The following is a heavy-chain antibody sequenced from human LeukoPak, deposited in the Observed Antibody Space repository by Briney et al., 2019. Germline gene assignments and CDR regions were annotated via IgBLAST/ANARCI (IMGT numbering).Heavy chain of an antibody. D-gene: IGHD1-1*01. Sequence: GESLKISCKGSGYSFTSYWIGWVRQMPGKGLEWMGIIYPGDSDTRYSPSFQGQVTISADKSISTAYLQWSSLKASDTAMYYCARLESLQDYYYIMDVWGQGTTVTVSS. CDR3: ARLESLQDYYYIMDV. V-gene: IGHV5-51*01. CDR1: GYSFTSYW. J-gene: IGHJ6*02. CDR2: IYPGDSDT.